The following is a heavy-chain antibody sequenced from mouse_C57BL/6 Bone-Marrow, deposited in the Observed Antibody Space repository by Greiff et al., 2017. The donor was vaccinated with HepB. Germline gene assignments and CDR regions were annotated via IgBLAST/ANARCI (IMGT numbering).Heavy chain of an antibody. Sequence: DVMLVESGGGLVQPGGSLKLSCAASGFTFSDYGMAWVRQAPRQGPEWVAFISNLAYSIYYADTVTGRFTISRENAKNSLYLEMSSLRSEETAMYYCARQVTGFFDYWGQGTTLTVSS. CDR3: ARQVTGFFDY. V-gene: IGHV5-15*01. J-gene: IGHJ2*01. CDR1: GFTFSDYG. CDR2: ISNLAYSI. D-gene: IGHD4-1*01.